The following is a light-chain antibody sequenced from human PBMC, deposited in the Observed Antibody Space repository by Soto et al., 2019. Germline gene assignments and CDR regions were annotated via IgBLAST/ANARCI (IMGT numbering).Light chain of an antibody. CDR1: SSDVGGYNY. CDR2: EVS. J-gene: IGLJ2*01. Sequence: QSALTQPPSASGSPGQSVTISCTGTSSDVGGYNYVSWYQQHPGKAPKLMIYEVSKRPSGVPDRFSGSKSGNTASLTVSGLQAEDGADYYCSSYAGSNNVVFVGGTKVTVL. V-gene: IGLV2-8*01. CDR3: SSYAGSNNVV.